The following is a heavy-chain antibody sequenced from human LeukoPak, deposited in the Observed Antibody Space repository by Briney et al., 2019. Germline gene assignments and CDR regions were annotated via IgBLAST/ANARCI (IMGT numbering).Heavy chain of an antibody. J-gene: IGHJ3*02. CDR3: ARGGAYYYDSTHAFDI. V-gene: IGHV3-74*01. CDR1: GFTFSTYW. Sequence: GGSLRLSCAASGFTFSTYWMHWVRRAPGKGLVWVSRINSDGSSTNCADSVKGRFPISRDNAKNTLYLEVKSLRAEHTAVYYCARGGAYYYDSTHAFDIWGQGTMVTVSS. CDR2: INSDGSST. D-gene: IGHD3-22*01.